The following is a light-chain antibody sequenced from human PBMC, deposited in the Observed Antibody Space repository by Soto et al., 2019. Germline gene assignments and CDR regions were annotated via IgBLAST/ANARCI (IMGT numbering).Light chain of an antibody. CDR2: SNN. V-gene: IGLV1-44*01. Sequence: QSVLTQPPSASGTPGQKVTISCSGSTSNIGRNTVNWYQQLPGTAPKLLIHSNNLRPSGVPDRFSGSKSGTSASLTISGLQAEDEADYYCSSYTSSSTRGIYVFGSGTKVTVL. J-gene: IGLJ1*01. CDR3: SSYTSSSTRGIYV. CDR1: TSNIGRNT.